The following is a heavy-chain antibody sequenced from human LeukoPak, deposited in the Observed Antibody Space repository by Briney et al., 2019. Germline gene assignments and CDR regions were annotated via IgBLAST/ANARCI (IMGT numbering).Heavy chain of an antibody. D-gene: IGHD3-10*02. V-gene: IGHV3-7*01. CDR2: IKKDGSEK. Sequence: PGGSLRLSCAASGFTFSNYWMSWVRQAPGRGLEWVANIKKDGSEKKYVDSVKGRFTISRDNAENSLHLQMNSLRAEDTAVYYCAELGITMIGGVWGKGTTVTISS. CDR1: GFTFSNYW. CDR3: AELGITMIGGV. J-gene: IGHJ6*04.